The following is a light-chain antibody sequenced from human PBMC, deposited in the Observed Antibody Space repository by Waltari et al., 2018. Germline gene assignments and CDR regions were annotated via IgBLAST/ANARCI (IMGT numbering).Light chain of an antibody. V-gene: IGKV3-11*01. J-gene: IGKJ4*01. CDR2: DTS. CDR3: RQRSLWPLT. CDR1: ESVSRY. Sequence: EIVLTQSPATLSLFAGERATLSCSASESVSRYLGWYQQKPCQAPRLLIYDTSIRATGVPARFIGSGYGTDFTLTISSLEPEDFALYFCRQRSLWPLTFGGGTKVEI.